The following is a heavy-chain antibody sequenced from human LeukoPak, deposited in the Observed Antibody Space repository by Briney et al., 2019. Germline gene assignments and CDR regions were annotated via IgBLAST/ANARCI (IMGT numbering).Heavy chain of an antibody. CDR1: GYTFTSYD. V-gene: IGHV1-8*01. Sequence: ASVKVSCKTSGYTFTSYDINWVRQAPGQGLEWMGWMNPNSGNTGYAQKFQGRVTITRNTSISTAYMELSSLRSEDTAVYYCAGGPTWSGSYYYFDYWGQGTLVTVSS. CDR2: MNPNSGNT. CDR3: AGGPTWSGSYYYFDY. J-gene: IGHJ4*02. D-gene: IGHD1-26*01.